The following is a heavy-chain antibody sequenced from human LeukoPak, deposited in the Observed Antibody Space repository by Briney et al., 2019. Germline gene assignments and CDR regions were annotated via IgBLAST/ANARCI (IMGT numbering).Heavy chain of an antibody. V-gene: IGHV3-23*01. CDR1: GFTFSSYA. CDR3: AKGRSGVSSAAINY. J-gene: IGHJ4*02. D-gene: IGHD2-2*01. Sequence: PGGSLRLSCAASGFTFSSYAMSWVRQAPGKGLEWVSTISGSGDSTYYADSVKGRFTISRDNSKNTLHLQMNSLRAEDTAVYSCAKGRSGVSSAAINYWRQGTLVTVSS. CDR2: ISGSGDST.